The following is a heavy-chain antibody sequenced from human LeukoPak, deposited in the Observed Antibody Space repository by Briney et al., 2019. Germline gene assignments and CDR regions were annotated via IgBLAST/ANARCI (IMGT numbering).Heavy chain of an antibody. D-gene: IGHD4-17*01. J-gene: IGHJ4*02. CDR2: IGAADGVA. Sequence: PGGSLRLSCSVSGFIFNTSAMNWVRQAPGKGLEWVSAIGAADGVALYADSVKGRFTISRDTSNNTLYLQMNSLRAEDTALYYCARVGYGDYERTFDYWGQGTLVTVSS. V-gene: IGHV3-23*01. CDR1: GFIFNTSA. CDR3: ARVGYGDYERTFDY.